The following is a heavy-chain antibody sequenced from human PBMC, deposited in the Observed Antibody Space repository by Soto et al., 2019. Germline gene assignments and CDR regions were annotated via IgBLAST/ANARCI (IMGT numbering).Heavy chain of an antibody. Sequence: GGSLRLSCAASGFTFSSYAVSWVRQAPGKGPEWISSISGSSSDIYYAESVKGRFTISRDNAKNSLYLQMSSLRAEDTAVYYCARDRSRRRGSGMDVWGQGTTVTVSS. CDR3: ARDRSRRRGSGMDV. D-gene: IGHD3-10*01. CDR1: GFTFSSYA. V-gene: IGHV3-21*01. J-gene: IGHJ6*02. CDR2: ISGSSSDI.